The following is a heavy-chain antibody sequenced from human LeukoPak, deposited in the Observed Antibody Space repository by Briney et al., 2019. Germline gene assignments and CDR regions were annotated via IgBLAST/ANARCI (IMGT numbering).Heavy chain of an antibody. CDR1: GGSISDNY. CDR2: AYYSGHT. Sequence: PSETLSLTCTVSGGSISDNYWSWIRQPPGKGLEWIGYAYYSGHTNYNSSLKSRVTMSLDTSKSQFSLRLSSVTAADTAVYYCARQTSVLSYFDYWGQGTLVTVSS. J-gene: IGHJ4*02. V-gene: IGHV4-59*08. CDR3: ARQTSVLSYFDY.